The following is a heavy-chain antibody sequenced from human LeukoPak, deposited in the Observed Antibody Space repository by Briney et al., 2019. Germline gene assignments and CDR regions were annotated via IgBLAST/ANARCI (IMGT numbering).Heavy chain of an antibody. CDR2: IYYSGST. D-gene: IGHD5-18*01. J-gene: IGHJ4*02. CDR1: GGSISSVEYY. V-gene: IGHV4-30-4*01. CDR3: GRYSRDTGKLDY. Sequence: SQTLSLTCTVSGGSISSVEYYWSWIRQPPGKGLEWFGYIYYSGSTSYNPSLRSRVTISVDTSQNQFSLNLSSVTAADTAVYYCGRYSRDTGKLDYWGQGTLVTVSS.